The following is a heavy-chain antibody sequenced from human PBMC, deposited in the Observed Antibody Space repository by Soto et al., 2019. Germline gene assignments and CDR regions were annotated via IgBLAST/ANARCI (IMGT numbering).Heavy chain of an antibody. CDR3: ARDGFMPTEIPVFRAKFDP. J-gene: IGHJ5*02. CDR2: ISAYNGDT. D-gene: IGHD2-2*01. V-gene: IGHV1-18*01. Sequence: QAQLVQSGPELKKPGASVKVSCKASGYAFSSYGFSWVRQAPGQGLEWMGRISAYNGDTDYAQNFQGRVTMTTDTSTSTAYMELRSLTSDDTAVYYCARDGFMPTEIPVFRAKFDPWGQGSLVTVSS. CDR1: GYAFSSYG.